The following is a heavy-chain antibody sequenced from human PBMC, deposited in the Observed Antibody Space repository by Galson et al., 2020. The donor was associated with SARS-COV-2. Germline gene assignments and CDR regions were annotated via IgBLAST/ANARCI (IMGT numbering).Heavy chain of an antibody. V-gene: IGHV5-51*01. D-gene: IGHD6-13*01. J-gene: IGHJ3*01. CDR2: IYPGDSDT. Sequence: GASLKISCKGSGYSITSYWIGWVRQMPGKGLEWMGIIYPGDSDTRYIQSFQGQVTISADKSISTAYLQWSSLKASDTAMYYCATMGGSSWYPQGAFDVWGRGTMVTVSA. CDR3: ATMGGSSWYPQGAFDV. CDR1: GYSITSYW.